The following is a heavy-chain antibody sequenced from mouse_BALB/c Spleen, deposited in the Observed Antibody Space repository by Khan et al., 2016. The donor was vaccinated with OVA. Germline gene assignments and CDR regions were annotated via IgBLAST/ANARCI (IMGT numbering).Heavy chain of an antibody. CDR1: GYTFANYW. V-gene: IGHV1-7*01. CDR2: INPSTGYT. D-gene: IGHD1-1*01. CDR3: ASFGYSYGNMFVY. Sequence: QVQLKQSGAELAKPGASVKMSCKASGYTFANYWMHWVKQRPGQGLDWIGYINPSTGYTDYNQKFKDKATLTADKSSSTAYMQLSSLTSEASAVYDCASFGYSYGNMFVYWGQGTTLTVSS. J-gene: IGHJ2*01.